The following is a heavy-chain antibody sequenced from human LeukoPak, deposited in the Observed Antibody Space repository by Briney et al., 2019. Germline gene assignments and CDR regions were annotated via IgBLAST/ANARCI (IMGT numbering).Heavy chain of an antibody. CDR3: ARDPLGGYSYGPNWFDP. Sequence: PSETLSLTCTVSGGSISSYYWSWIRQPAGKGLEWIGRIYSSGSTNYNPSLKSRVTMSLDTPKNQFSLKLSSVTAADTAVYYCARDPLGGYSYGPNWFDPWGQGTLVTVSS. CDR1: GGSISSYY. V-gene: IGHV4-4*07. CDR2: IYSSGST. D-gene: IGHD5-18*01. J-gene: IGHJ5*02.